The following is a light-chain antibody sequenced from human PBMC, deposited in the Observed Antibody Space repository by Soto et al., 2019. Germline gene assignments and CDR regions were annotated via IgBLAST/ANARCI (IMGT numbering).Light chain of an antibody. Sequence: IQMTQSPHTLSASVGDRDTITCRASQNINTYLAWYQQKPGRAPRLLIYRASSLENGVPSRFGGRGSGTEFIFTISSLQPDDSATYYCQQYSGDSTFGQGTKVEIK. CDR2: RAS. CDR3: QQYSGDST. J-gene: IGKJ1*01. CDR1: QNINTY. V-gene: IGKV1-5*03.